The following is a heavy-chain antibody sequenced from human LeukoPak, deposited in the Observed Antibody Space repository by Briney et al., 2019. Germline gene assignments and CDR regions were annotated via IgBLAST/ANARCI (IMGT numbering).Heavy chain of an antibody. D-gene: IGHD3-10*01. V-gene: IGHV3-30*04. Sequence: GRSLRLSCAASGFTFSSYAMHWVRQAPGKGLEWVAVISYDGSNKYYADSVKGRFTISRDNSKNTLYLQMNSLRAEDTAVYYCARDRNTYYYGSGSYHYYHGMDVWGQGTTVTVSS. J-gene: IGHJ6*02. CDR1: GFTFSSYA. CDR2: ISYDGSNK. CDR3: ARDRNTYYYGSGSYHYYHGMDV.